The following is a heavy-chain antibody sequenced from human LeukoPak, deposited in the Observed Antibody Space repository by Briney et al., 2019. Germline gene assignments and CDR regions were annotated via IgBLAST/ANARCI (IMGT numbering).Heavy chain of an antibody. Sequence: AGGSLRLSCAASGFTFSSYAMHWVRQAPGKGLEWVAVISYDGSNKYYADSVKGRFTISRDNSKNTLYLQMNSLRAEDTAVYYCARDRGGSPGRYWGQGTLVTVSS. V-gene: IGHV3-30-3*01. CDR3: ARDRGGSPGRY. J-gene: IGHJ4*02. CDR1: GFTFSSYA. CDR2: ISYDGSNK. D-gene: IGHD3-16*01.